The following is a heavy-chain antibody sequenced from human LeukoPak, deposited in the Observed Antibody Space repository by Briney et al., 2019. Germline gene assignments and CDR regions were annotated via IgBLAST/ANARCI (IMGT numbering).Heavy chain of an antibody. D-gene: IGHD3-3*01. CDR3: ARSQRITIFGVASSRELDY. Sequence: RASVKVSCKASGYTSTGYYMHWVRQAPGQGLEWMGRINPNSGGTNYAQKFQGRVTMTRDTSISTAYMELSRLRSDDTAVYYCARSQRITIFGVASSRELDYWGQGTLVTVSS. V-gene: IGHV1-2*06. CDR2: INPNSGGT. CDR1: GYTSTGYY. J-gene: IGHJ4*02.